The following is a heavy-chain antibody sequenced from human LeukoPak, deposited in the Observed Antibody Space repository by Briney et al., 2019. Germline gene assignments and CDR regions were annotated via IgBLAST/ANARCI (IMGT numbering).Heavy chain of an antibody. CDR2: INHSGST. Sequence: SETLSLTCAVYGGSFSGYYWSWIRQPPGKGLEWIGEINHSGSTNYNPSLKSRVTISVDTSKNQFSLKLSSVTAADTAVYYCARGRYHGDFNFDYWGQGTLVTVSS. CDR1: GGSFSGYY. CDR3: ARGRYHGDFNFDY. J-gene: IGHJ4*02. D-gene: IGHD4-17*01. V-gene: IGHV4-34*01.